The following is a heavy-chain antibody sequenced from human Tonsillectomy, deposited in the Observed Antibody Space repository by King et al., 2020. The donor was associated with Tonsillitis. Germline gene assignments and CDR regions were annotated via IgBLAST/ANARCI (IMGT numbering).Heavy chain of an antibody. CDR3: SRVMKGGWYFDF. CDR1: GYTFINYY. V-gene: IGHV1-46*03. Sequence: VQLVESGAEVKTPGVSVKVSCKASGYTFINYYIHWVRQAPGHGLEWMGMINPTGGSTSYAQKFQGRVTMTRDTSTSTVYMELSSLTSEDTAVYYCSRVMKGGWYFDFWGLGTLVTVSS. J-gene: IGHJ4*02. D-gene: IGHD6-19*01. CDR2: INPTGGST.